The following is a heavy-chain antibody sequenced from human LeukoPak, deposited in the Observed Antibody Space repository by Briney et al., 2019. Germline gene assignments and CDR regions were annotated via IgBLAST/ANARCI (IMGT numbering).Heavy chain of an antibody. D-gene: IGHD6-13*01. J-gene: IGHJ5*02. CDR3: ARGDYSSSWYEYNWFDP. Sequence: PSETLSLTCIVSGGSISSSIYYWAWVRQPPGKGLEWFGTVFYNGATQYSPSLRSRVTISIDTSKNQFSLKLSSVTAADTAVYYCARGDYSSSWYEYNWFDPWGQGTLVTVSS. CDR1: GGSISSSIYY. CDR2: VFYNGAT. V-gene: IGHV4-39*07.